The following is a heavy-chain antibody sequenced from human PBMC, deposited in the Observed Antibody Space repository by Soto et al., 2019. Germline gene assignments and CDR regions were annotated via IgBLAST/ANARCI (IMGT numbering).Heavy chain of an antibody. D-gene: IGHD2-21*02. J-gene: IGHJ6*02. CDR1: GGTFSSYA. CDR2: IIPIFVTA. CDR3: ARSLNIVVVTAIFYYYGMDV. V-gene: IGHV1-69*12. Sequence: QVQLVQSGAEVKKPGSSVKVSCKASGGTFSSYAISWVRQAPGQGLEWMGGIIPIFVTANYAQKFQGRVTITADDSTSTAYMELSSLGSEDTAVYYCARSLNIVVVTAIFYYYGMDVWGQGTTVTVSS.